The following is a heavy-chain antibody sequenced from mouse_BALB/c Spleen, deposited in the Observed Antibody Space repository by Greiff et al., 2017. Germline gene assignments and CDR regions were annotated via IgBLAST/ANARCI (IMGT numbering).Heavy chain of an antibody. CDR1: GYAFSSSW. J-gene: IGHJ3*01. V-gene: IGHV1-82*01. CDR2: IYPGDGDT. Sequence: VQLQQSGPELVKPGASVKISCKASGYAFSSSWMNWVKQRPGQGLEWIGRIYPGDGDTNYNGKFKGKATLTADKSSSTAYMQLSSLTSVDSAVYFCARTITCAYWGQGTLVTVSA. D-gene: IGHD1-2*01. CDR3: ARTITCAY.